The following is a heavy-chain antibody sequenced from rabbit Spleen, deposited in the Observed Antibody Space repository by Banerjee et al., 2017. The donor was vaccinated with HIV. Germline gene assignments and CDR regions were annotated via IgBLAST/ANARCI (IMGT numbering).Heavy chain of an antibody. V-gene: IGHV1S40*01. CDR3: ARDLAGVIGWNFNL. Sequence: LVEYGGDLVQPGASLTLTCTASGFDFSNYNFMCWVRQAPGKGLEWIACIDSGSRDFTYYASWAKGRFTTSKTSSTTVTLQMTSLTAADTATYFCARDLAGVIGWNFNLWGQGTLVTVS. CDR1: GFDFSNYNF. J-gene: IGHJ4*01. D-gene: IGHD4-1*01. CDR2: IDSGSRDFT.